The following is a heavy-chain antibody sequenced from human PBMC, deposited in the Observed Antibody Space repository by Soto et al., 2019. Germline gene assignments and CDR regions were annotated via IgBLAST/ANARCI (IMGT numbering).Heavy chain of an antibody. V-gene: IGHV1-46*01. Sequence: AASVKVSCKASGYTFTSYYMHWVRQAPGQGLEWMGIINPSGGSTSYAQKFQGRVTMTRDKSLRTAYLQWTSLKASDTALYYCARTRSFTLGFYYDGMDVWGQGTTVTVSS. D-gene: IGHD6-6*01. CDR2: INPSGGST. CDR1: GYTFTSYY. J-gene: IGHJ6*02. CDR3: ARTRSFTLGFYYDGMDV.